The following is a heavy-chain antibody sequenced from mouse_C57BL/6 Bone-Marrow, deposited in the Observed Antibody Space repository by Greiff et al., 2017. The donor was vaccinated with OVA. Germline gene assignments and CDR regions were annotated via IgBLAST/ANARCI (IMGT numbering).Heavy chain of an antibody. Sequence: EVKVEESGAELVKPGASVKLSCTASGFNIKDYYMHWVKQRTEQGLEWIGRVDPEDGETKYAPKFQGKATITADTSSNTAYLQLSSLTSEDTAVYYCAPYYYGSSENYWGQGTTLTVSS. CDR1: GFNIKDYY. D-gene: IGHD1-1*01. J-gene: IGHJ2*01. CDR3: APYYYGSSENY. V-gene: IGHV14-2*01. CDR2: VDPEDGET.